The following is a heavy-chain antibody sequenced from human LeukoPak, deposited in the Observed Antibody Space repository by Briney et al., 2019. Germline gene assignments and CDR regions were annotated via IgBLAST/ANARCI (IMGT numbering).Heavy chain of an antibody. CDR1: GGSISSYY. J-gene: IGHJ5*02. D-gene: IGHD3-16*01. V-gene: IGHV4-4*07. Sequence: WEPLSLPCTVSGGSISSYYWTWIRQPAGKGLEWIGSISASGSAYYNPSLKSLVTMSVDTSKNQLSLKLTSVTAADTAFYCCASAGQAFTSWGQGTLVTVSS. CDR2: ISASGSA. CDR3: ASAGQAFTS.